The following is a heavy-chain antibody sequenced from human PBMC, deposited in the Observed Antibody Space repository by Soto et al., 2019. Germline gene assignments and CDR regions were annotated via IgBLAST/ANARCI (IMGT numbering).Heavy chain of an antibody. J-gene: IGHJ6*03. Sequence: PSEPLSLTCTVSGGSISSGGYYWSWIRQHPGKGLEWIGYIYYSGSTYYNPSLKSRVTISVDTSKNQFSLKLSSVTAADTAVYYCARDERTTVTGAYYYYYMDVWGKGTTVTVSS. CDR2: IYYSGST. D-gene: IGHD4-17*01. CDR3: ARDERTTVTGAYYYYYMDV. V-gene: IGHV4-31*03. CDR1: GGSISSGGYY.